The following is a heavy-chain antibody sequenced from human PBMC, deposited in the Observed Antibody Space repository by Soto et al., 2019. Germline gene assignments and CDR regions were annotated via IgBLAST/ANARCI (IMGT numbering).Heavy chain of an antibody. D-gene: IGHD5-12*01. CDR1: GFKLSDHY. CDR2: NDNFGGTR. Sequence: QEQLVESGGGLVKPGASLRHSCVASGFKLSDHYMRWIRLAPGQVLEWLAYNDNFGGTRYYPESMRGRVTVSRDNAKNAFLQQSDIVKKAAAAVYYWAGEMRFGHDSAGYFVLWGLGTLVVVSS. J-gene: IGHJ2*01. CDR3: AGEMRFGHDSAGYFVL. V-gene: IGHV3-11*01.